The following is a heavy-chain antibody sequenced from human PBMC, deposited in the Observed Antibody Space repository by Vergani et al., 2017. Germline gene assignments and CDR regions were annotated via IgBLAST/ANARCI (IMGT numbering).Heavy chain of an antibody. CDR2: IHTSGST. Sequence: QVQLQESGPGLVKPSQTLSLTCTVSGGPLNSHNYYWSWIRQPAGKGLEWIGRIHTSGSTNYNPSLKSRVTMSGDTSKNQFSLNLTSVTAADTAVYFCARGSCLGGSCYKPLFDDWGQGILVTVSS. V-gene: IGHV4-61*02. J-gene: IGHJ4*02. D-gene: IGHD2-15*01. CDR1: GGPLNSHNYY. CDR3: ARGSCLGGSCYKPLFDD.